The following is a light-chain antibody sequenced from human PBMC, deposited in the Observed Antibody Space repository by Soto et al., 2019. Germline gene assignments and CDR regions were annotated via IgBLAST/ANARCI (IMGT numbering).Light chain of an antibody. CDR3: QQRSNWPRT. J-gene: IGKJ1*01. CDR2: DAS. V-gene: IGKV3-11*01. Sequence: ETVLTQSPATLSLSPGERATLSCRASQSVSSYLAWYQQKPGQAPRLLIYDASNRATGIPARFSGSGSGTDFTLTISSLEPEDFAVYYCQQRSNWPRTFGQ. CDR1: QSVSSY.